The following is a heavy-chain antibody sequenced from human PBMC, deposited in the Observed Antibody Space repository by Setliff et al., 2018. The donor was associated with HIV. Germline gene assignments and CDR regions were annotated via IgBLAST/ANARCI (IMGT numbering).Heavy chain of an antibody. J-gene: IGHJ3*02. CDR1: GYTFTNYY. Sequence: GASVKVSCKASGYTFTNYYIHWVRQAPGQGLEWMGLINPSGGRTSYAQKFQGRLTMTRDTSRSTVYMELSSLRSEDTAVYYCARDYIHVFDIWGQGTMVTVSS. CDR3: ARDYIHVFDI. CDR2: INPSGGRT. V-gene: IGHV1-46*01.